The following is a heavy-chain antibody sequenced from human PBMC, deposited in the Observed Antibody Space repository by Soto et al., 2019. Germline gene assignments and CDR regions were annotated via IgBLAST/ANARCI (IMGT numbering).Heavy chain of an antibody. CDR1: GGSISSGGYY. D-gene: IGHD1-26*01. Sequence: SETLSLTCTVSGGSISSGGYYWSWIRQHPGKGLEWIGYIYYSGSTNYNPSLKSRVTISVDTSKNQFSLKLSSVTAADTAVYYCERDRTLGGSYYYFDYWGQGTLVTVSS. J-gene: IGHJ4*02. V-gene: IGHV4-61*08. CDR2: IYYSGST. CDR3: ERDRTLGGSYYYFDY.